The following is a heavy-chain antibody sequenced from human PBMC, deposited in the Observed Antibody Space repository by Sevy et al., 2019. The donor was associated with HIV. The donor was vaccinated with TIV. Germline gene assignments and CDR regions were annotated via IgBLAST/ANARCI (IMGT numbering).Heavy chain of an antibody. CDR3: AIGSVSMVIAKDAFHI. CDR1: GFTVSSNY. V-gene: IGHV3-53*01. D-gene: IGHD2-21*01. Sequence: GGSLRLSCAASGFTVSSNYMIWVRQAPGKGLEWVSVIYSEGSKNYADSVKGRFTISRDNSKNTLYLQMNSLRAEDTAEYYCAIGSVSMVIAKDAFHIWGQGTMVTVSS. J-gene: IGHJ3*02. CDR2: IYSEGSK.